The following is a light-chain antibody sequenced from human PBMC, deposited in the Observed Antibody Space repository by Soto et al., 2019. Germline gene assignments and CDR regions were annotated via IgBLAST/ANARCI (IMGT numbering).Light chain of an antibody. V-gene: IGKV1-5*01. Sequence: DIQMTQSPFTLSASVGDRVTITCRSSQTSSNWLAWYQQKPGKAPKVLIYDASTLDGGVPSRFSCRRSGTDFTLTISSLQPSDFATYYCQQYYTYPHTVGGGAKVDI. CDR3: QQYYTYPHT. J-gene: IGKJ4*01. CDR1: QTSSNW. CDR2: DAS.